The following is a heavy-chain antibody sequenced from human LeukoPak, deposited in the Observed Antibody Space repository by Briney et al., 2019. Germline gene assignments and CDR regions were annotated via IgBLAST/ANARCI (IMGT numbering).Heavy chain of an antibody. Sequence: SETLSLTCTVSGGSISSSSYYWGWIRQPPGKGLEWIGSIYYSGSAYYNPSLKSRVTISVDTSKNQFSLKLSSVTAADTAVYYCARLSGSYYSDFDYWGQETLVTVSS. V-gene: IGHV4-39*01. D-gene: IGHD1-26*01. CDR1: GGSISSSSYY. CDR3: ARLSGSYYSDFDY. CDR2: IYYSGSA. J-gene: IGHJ4*02.